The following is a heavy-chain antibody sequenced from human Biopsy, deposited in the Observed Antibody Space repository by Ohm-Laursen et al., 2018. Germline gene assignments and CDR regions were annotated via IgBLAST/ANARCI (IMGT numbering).Heavy chain of an antibody. J-gene: IGHJ6*02. Sequence: DTLSLTRTVSGGSISSDYWSWIRQTPGKGLEWIGYIYYSGSTNYNPSLKSRVTISVDTSKNQFSLRLNSVTAADTAVYYCARATNSTGWPYYYFYGMDVWGQGTTVTVSS. CDR3: ARATNSTGWPYYYFYGMDV. CDR2: IYYSGST. D-gene: IGHD2/OR15-2a*01. CDR1: GGSISSDY. V-gene: IGHV4-59*07.